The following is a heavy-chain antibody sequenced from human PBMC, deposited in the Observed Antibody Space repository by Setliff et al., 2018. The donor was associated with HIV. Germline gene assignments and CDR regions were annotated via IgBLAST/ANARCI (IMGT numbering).Heavy chain of an antibody. V-gene: IGHV1-2*06. D-gene: IGHD6-13*01. Sequence: ASVKVSCKASGYTFTGYYMHWVREAPGQGLEWMGRINPNSGGTNYAQKFQGRVTMTRDTSISTAYMELSRLRSDDTAVYYCARVHSPGAAAATGYFQHWGQGTLVTVSS. CDR1: GYTFTGYY. CDR2: INPNSGGT. J-gene: IGHJ1*01. CDR3: ARVHSPGAAAATGYFQH.